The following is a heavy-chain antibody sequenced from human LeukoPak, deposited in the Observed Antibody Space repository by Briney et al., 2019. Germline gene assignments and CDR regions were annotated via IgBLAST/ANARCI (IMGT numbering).Heavy chain of an antibody. V-gene: IGHV3-66*01. Sequence: GSLRLSCAASGFTVTSNYMSWVRQAPGKGLEWVSVIYIGGSTYYADSVKGRFTISRDNSKNTLYLQMNSLRAEDTAVYYCAATLTYYYDSSGYYGAFDIWGQGTMVTVSS. J-gene: IGHJ3*02. CDR1: GFTVTSNY. D-gene: IGHD3-22*01. CDR2: IYIGGST. CDR3: AATLTYYYDSSGYYGAFDI.